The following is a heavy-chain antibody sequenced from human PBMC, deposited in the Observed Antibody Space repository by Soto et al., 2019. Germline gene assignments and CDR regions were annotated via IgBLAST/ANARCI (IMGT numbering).Heavy chain of an antibody. J-gene: IGHJ6*02. CDR3: ARGSRVKIPAASGRDYYDRGLDV. Sequence: QVQLQQWGAGLLKPSETLSLTCAVYGGFFTGYYWSWIRQPPGKGLGWIGEINPRGSTNYNPSLKRRVTISVDTSKNQFSRNLNSVTAADTAVYYCARGSRVKIPAASGRDYYDRGLDVWGQGTAVTVSS. V-gene: IGHV4-34*01. CDR1: GGFFTGYY. CDR2: INPRGST. D-gene: IGHD6-25*01.